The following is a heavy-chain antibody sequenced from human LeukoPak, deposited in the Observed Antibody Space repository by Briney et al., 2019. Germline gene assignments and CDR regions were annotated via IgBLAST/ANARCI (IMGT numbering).Heavy chain of an antibody. CDR3: ASVCSSTSCYLNWFDP. CDR2: IYYSGST. Sequence: PSETLSLTCTVSGGSISSSSYYWGWTREPPGKGLEWIGSIYYSGSTYYNPSLKSRVTISVDTSKNQFSLKLSSVTAADTAVYYCASVCSSTSCYLNWFDPWGQGTLVTVSS. D-gene: IGHD2-2*01. V-gene: IGHV4-39*01. J-gene: IGHJ5*02. CDR1: GGSISSSSYY.